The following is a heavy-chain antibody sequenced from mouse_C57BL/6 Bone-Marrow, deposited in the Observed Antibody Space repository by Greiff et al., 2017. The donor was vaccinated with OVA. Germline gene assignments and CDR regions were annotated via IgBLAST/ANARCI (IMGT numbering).Heavy chain of an antibody. CDR1: GYTFTDYY. V-gene: IGHV1-19*01. J-gene: IGHJ3*01. CDR2: INPYNGGT. CDR3: ARNDGYFSFSFAH. Sequence: EVQLQQSGPVLVKPGASVKMSCKASGYTFTDYYMNWVKQSHGKSLEWIGVINPYNGGTSYNQKFKGKATLTVDKSSSTAYMELNSLTSEDSAVYYCARNDGYFSFSFAHWGQGTLVTVSA. D-gene: IGHD2-3*01.